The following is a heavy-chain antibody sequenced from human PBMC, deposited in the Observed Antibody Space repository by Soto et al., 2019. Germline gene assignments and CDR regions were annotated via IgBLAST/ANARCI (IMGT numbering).Heavy chain of an antibody. CDR3: ARDQSGIGWYVDWFDP. J-gene: IGHJ5*02. V-gene: IGHV1-3*01. Sequence: SVNVSCKASGYTFNSHAIHWMRQAPGRRLEWMGWINAGNGNTYYSEKFKGRVSLTRDTVATTVYMELTSLTSEDTGVYYCARDQSGIGWYVDWFDPWGQGTLVTVSS. CDR2: INAGNGNT. CDR1: GYTFNSHA. D-gene: IGHD6-19*01.